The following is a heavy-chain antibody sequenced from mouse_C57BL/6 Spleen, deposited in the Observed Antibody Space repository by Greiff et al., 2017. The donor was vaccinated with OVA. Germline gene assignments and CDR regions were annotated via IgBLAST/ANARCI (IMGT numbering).Heavy chain of an antibody. V-gene: IGHV1-82*01. CDR1: GYAFSSSW. CDR3: ARNGGYFDV. CDR2: IYPGDGDT. J-gene: IGHJ1*03. Sequence: VKLQESGPELVKPGASVKISCKASGYAFSSSWMNWVKQRPGKGLEWIGRIYPGDGDTNYNGKFKGKATLTADKSSSTAYMQLSSLTSEDSAVYFCARNGGYFDVWGTGTTVTVSS.